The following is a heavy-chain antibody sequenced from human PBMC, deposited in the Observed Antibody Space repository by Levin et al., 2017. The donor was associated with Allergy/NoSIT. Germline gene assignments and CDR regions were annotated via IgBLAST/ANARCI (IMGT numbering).Heavy chain of an antibody. CDR2: INPNSGGT. D-gene: IGHD5-24*01. CDR1: GYTFTGYY. V-gene: IGHV1-2*02. Sequence: ASVKVSCKASGYTFTGYYMHWVRQAPGQGLEWMGWINPNSGGTNYAQKFQGRVTMTRDTSISTAYMELSRLRSDDTAVYYCARDLISRPRWYYFDYWGQGTLVTVSS. CDR3: ARDLISRPRWYYFDY. J-gene: IGHJ4*02.